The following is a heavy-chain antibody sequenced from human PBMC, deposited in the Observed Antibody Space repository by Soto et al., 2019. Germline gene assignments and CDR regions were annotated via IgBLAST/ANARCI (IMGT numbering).Heavy chain of an antibody. D-gene: IGHD5-18*01. J-gene: IGHJ3*02. Sequence: GXSVEVSCKASGGAFSSYAISWVRQAPGQGLEWMGGIIPIFGTANYAQKFQGRVTITADKSTSTAYMELSSLRSEDTAVYYCARDRDTAMAPHDAFDIWGQGTMVTVSS. CDR1: GGAFSSYA. CDR3: ARDRDTAMAPHDAFDI. CDR2: IIPIFGTA. V-gene: IGHV1-69*06.